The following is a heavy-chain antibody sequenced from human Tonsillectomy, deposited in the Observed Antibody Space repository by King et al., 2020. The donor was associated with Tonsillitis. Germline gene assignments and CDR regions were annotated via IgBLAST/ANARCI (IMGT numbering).Heavy chain of an antibody. V-gene: IGHV4-34*01. CDR2: SNYSGST. CDR3: AREPGNYFDS. Sequence: VQLPQWGAGLLKPSETLSLTCAVYGGSFSGYYWSWIRQPPGKGLEWIGESNYSGSTNYNPSLKSRVNISVDTSKNQFSLKLSSVTAADTAVYYCAREPGNYFDSWGQGTLVTVSS. J-gene: IGHJ4*02. CDR1: GGSFSGYY.